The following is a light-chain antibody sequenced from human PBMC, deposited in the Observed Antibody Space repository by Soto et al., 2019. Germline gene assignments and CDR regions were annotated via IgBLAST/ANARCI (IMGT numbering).Light chain of an antibody. Sequence: LTQPASVSGSPGQSITISCTGTSSDVGGYNYVSWYQQHPGKAPKLMIYEVSNRPSGVSNRFSGSKSGNTASLTISGLQAEDEADYYCSSYTSSSTYVFGTGTKVTVL. V-gene: IGLV2-14*01. CDR1: SSDVGGYNY. CDR3: SSYTSSSTYV. J-gene: IGLJ1*01. CDR2: EVS.